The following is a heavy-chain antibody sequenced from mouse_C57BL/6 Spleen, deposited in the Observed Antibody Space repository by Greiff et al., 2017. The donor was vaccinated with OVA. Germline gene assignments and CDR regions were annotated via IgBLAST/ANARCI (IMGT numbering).Heavy chain of an antibody. CDR2: INYDGSST. J-gene: IGHJ1*03. CDR1: GFTFSDYY. D-gene: IGHD2-3*01. V-gene: IGHV5-16*01. CDR3: ARDQGDGYLWYFDV. Sequence: EVQVVESEGGLVQPGSSMKLSCTASGFTFSDYYMAWVRQVPEKGLEWVANINYDGSSTYYLDSLKSRFIISRDNAKNILYLQMSSLKSEDTATYYCARDQGDGYLWYFDVWAQGPRSPSPQ.